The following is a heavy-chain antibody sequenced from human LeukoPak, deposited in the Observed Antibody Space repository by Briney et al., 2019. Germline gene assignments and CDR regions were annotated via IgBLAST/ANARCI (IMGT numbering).Heavy chain of an antibody. V-gene: IGHV3-21*01. CDR3: ARLATNGGYGY. D-gene: IGHD5-12*01. J-gene: IGHJ4*02. CDR2: ISSSSSYI. Sequence: GGSLRLSCAASGYTFSSYSMNWVRQAPGKGLEWVSSISSSSSYIYYAGSVKGRFTISRDNAKNSLYLQMNSLRTEDTAVYYCARLATNGGYGYWGQGTLVTVSS. CDR1: GYTFSSYS.